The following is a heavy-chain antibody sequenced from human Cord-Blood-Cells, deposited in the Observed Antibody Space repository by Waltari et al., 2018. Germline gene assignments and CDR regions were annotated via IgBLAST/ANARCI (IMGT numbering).Heavy chain of an antibody. V-gene: IGHV4-34*01. CDR2: INHSGST. Sequence: QVQLQQWGAGLLKPSETLSLTCAVYGGSFSGYYWSWIRQPPGKGLEWIGEINHSGSTNYNPSLKSRVTISVDTSKSQFSRKLSSVTAADTAVYYCARGYRITIFGVVIARYGMDVWGQGTTVTVSS. CDR1: GGSFSGYY. CDR3: ARGYRITIFGVVIARYGMDV. D-gene: IGHD3-3*01. J-gene: IGHJ6*02.